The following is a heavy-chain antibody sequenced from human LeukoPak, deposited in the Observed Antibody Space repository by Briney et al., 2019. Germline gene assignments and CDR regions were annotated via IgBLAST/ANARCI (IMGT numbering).Heavy chain of an antibody. CDR1: GGSFSGYY. D-gene: IGHD3-22*01. CDR3: ARGGGGDSSAPFDY. CDR2: INHSGST. J-gene: IGHJ4*02. V-gene: IGHV4-34*01. Sequence: SETLSLTCAVYGGSFSGYYWSWIRQPPGKGLEWIGEINHSGSTNYNPSLKSRVTISVDTSKNQFSLKLSSVTAADTAVYYCARGGGGDSSAPFDYWGQGTLVTVSS.